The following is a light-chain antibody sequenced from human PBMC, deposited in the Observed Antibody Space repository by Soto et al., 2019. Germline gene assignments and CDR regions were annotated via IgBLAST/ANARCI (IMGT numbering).Light chain of an antibody. CDR2: VAS. CDR3: QQRGSWPPS. CDR1: QSISNY. V-gene: IGKV3-11*01. Sequence: EIVWSQSPVTVSWSPGEKATLSCRASQSISNYLAWYQQTPGQAPRLLIYVASHRATGIPARFSGSGSGTDFTLTISNLEPEDFAVYYCQQRGSWPPSFGQGTRLEIK. J-gene: IGKJ5*01.